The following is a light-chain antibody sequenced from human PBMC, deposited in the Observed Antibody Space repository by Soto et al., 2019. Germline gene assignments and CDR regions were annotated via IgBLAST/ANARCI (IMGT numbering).Light chain of an antibody. CDR1: SSNIGSSN. V-gene: IGLV1-44*01. CDR3: AAWDACMNGPV. J-gene: IGLJ1*01. CDR2: TNN. Sequence: QSALTQPPSASGTPGQRVTISCSGSSSNIGSSNVNWYQQLPGTAPKLLIYTNNQRPSAVPDRFSGSKSGTSASLAISGTQSEDEADYYCAAWDACMNGPVFGTGPTPPVL.